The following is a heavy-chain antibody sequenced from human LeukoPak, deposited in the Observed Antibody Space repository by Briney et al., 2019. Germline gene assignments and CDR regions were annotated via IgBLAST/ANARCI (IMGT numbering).Heavy chain of an antibody. CDR1: GGTFSSYA. CDR3: ARDLDSGFYAFDI. V-gene: IGHV1-69*06. J-gene: IGHJ3*02. Sequence: ASVKVSCKASGGTFSSYAISWVRQAPGQGLEWMGGIIPIFGTANYAQKFQGRVTMTEDTSTDTAYMELSRLRSDDTAVYYCARDLDSGFYAFDIWGQGTMVTVSS. CDR2: IIPIFGTA. D-gene: IGHD3-22*01.